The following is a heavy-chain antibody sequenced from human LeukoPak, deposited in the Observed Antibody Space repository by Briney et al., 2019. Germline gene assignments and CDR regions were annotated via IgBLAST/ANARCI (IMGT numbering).Heavy chain of an antibody. Sequence: SEALSLTCTVSGGSISSYYWSWIRQPPGKGLEWVTCINNDGDTNYNPSLKSRVTISVDSSKNQFSLKLSSVTAADTAVYFCARHGPIGPKRGYFDYWGQGTLVTVSS. CDR1: GGSISSYY. D-gene: IGHD1-26*01. V-gene: IGHV4-59*08. CDR2: INNDGDT. CDR3: ARHGPIGPKRGYFDY. J-gene: IGHJ4*02.